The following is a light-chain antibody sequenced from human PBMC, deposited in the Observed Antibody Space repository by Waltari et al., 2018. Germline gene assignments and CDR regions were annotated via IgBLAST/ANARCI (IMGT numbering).Light chain of an antibody. CDR2: KAS. CDR1: QRISSW. J-gene: IGKJ2*01. Sequence: DIQMTQYPSTLSLSVGDRVTIACRASQRISSWLGWYQQKPGKAPKLLIYKASTLESGVPSRCSSSGSGTEFTLTISSLQPDDFVTYYCQQYTSYSPYTFGQGTKLEIK. V-gene: IGKV1-5*03. CDR3: QQYTSYSPYT.